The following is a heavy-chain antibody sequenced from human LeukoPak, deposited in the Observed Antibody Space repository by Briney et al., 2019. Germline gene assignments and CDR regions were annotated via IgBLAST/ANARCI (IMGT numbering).Heavy chain of an antibody. J-gene: IGHJ4*02. Sequence: ASVKVSCKASGYTFTGYDMHWVRQAPGQGLEWMGWINPNSGGTNYAQKFQGRVTMTRDTSISTAYMELSRLRSDDTAVYYCARDKREVRGVIEHWGQGTLVTDSS. D-gene: IGHD3-10*01. V-gene: IGHV1-2*02. CDR3: ARDKREVRGVIEH. CDR2: INPNSGGT. CDR1: GYTFTGYD.